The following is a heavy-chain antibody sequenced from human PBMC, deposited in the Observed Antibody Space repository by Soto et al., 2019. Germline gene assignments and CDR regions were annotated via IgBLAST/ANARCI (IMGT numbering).Heavy chain of an antibody. J-gene: IGHJ6*02. CDR1: GFIFSIYS. D-gene: IGHD2-21*02. CDR2: IPQDGVDG. CDR3: ARDHLILPAHDVCYGSDV. V-gene: IGHV3-7*03. Sequence: DVKLVESGGGMVQPGDSLRLSCEVSGFIFSIYSMSWVLQTPGKGLEWVAKIPQDGVDGHYADTVKVRFTISRDNGKNSLYLQMNNLRAEVTAVYYCARDHLILPAHDVCYGSDVWGRGATGTVSS.